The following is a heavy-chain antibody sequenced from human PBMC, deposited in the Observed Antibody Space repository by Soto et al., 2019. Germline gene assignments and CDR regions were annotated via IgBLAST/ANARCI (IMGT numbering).Heavy chain of an antibody. CDR3: ARIVASSSWSGVVGYGMDV. D-gene: IGHD6-13*01. V-gene: IGHV2-26*01. Sequence: QVTLKESGPVLVKPTETLTLTCAVSGFSLSNDGMGVSWIRQPPGKALEWLAHIFSNDEKSYSISLKSRLIISKDTSKSQVVLLMTSMDPEDTATYYCARIVASSSWSGVVGYGMDVWGQGTTVTVSS. CDR2: IFSNDEK. CDR1: GFSLSNDGMG. J-gene: IGHJ6*02.